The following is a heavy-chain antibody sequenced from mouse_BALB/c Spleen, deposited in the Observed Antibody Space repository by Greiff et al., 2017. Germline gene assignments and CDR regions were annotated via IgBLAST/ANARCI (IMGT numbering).Heavy chain of an antibody. CDR1: GYSITSDYA. Sequence: ESGPGLVKPSQSLSLTCSVTGYSITSDYAWNWIRQFPGNKLEWMGYISYSGSTSYNPSLKSRISITRDTSKNQFFLQLNSVTTEDTATYYCAISTMITTGFAYWGQGTLVTVSA. CDR2: ISYSGST. V-gene: IGHV3-2*02. J-gene: IGHJ3*01. CDR3: AISTMITTGFAY. D-gene: IGHD2-4*01.